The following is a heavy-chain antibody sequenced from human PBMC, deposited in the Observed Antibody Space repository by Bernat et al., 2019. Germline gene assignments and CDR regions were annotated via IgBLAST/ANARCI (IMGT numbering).Heavy chain of an antibody. J-gene: IGHJ4*02. CDR1: GGSISSYY. V-gene: IGHV4-59*08. D-gene: IGHD6-19*01. CDR2: IYYSGST. CDR3: VRQEAVAGFDY. Sequence: QVQLQESGPGLVKPSETLSLTCTVSGGSISSYYWSWIRQPPGKGLEWIGYIYYSGSTNYNPSLKSRVTISVDTSKNQFSLKLSSVTAADTAVYYCVRQEAVAGFDYWGQGTLVTVSS.